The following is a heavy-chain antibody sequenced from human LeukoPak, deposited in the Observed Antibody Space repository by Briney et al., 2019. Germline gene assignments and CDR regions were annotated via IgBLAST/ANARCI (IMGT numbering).Heavy chain of an antibody. CDR2: IYNSGST. D-gene: IGHD3-3*01. Sequence: SETPSLTCTVSGGSISSSYYYWGWIRQPPGKELEWIGIIYNSGSTYYNPSLKSRVTISVDTSKNHFTLKLSSVTAADTAVYYCARTTRDFWSGYYLLYMDVWGKGTTVTVSS. V-gene: IGHV4-39*06. CDR3: ARTTRDFWSGYYLLYMDV. J-gene: IGHJ6*04. CDR1: GGSISSSYYY.